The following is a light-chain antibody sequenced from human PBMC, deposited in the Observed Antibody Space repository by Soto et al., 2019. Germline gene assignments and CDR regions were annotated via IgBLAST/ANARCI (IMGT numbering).Light chain of an antibody. CDR2: YDN. Sequence: QSVLTQPRSASWTPGQRVTISCSGSNSNIGSNTVNWYQQLPGTAPILLFYYDNLRPSGVPDLISGSKSGTSASLAISGLQSDDEADYYCAAWDDSLNGRVFGTGTKVTVL. J-gene: IGLJ1*01. CDR1: NSNIGSNT. V-gene: IGLV1-44*01. CDR3: AAWDDSLNGRV.